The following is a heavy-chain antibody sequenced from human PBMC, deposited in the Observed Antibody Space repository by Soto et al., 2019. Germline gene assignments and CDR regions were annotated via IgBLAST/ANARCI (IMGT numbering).Heavy chain of an antibody. CDR1: GFTFSSYA. Sequence: QVQLVESGGGVVQPGRSLRLSCAASGFTFSSYAMHWVRQAPGTGLEWVAVISYDGSNKYYADSVKGRFTISRDNSKNPLYLQMNSLRAEATAVYYCARPLWRDDYNWGYFDLWGRGTLVTVSS. V-gene: IGHV3-30-3*01. CDR2: ISYDGSNK. J-gene: IGHJ2*01. D-gene: IGHD4-4*01. CDR3: ARPLWRDDYNWGYFDL.